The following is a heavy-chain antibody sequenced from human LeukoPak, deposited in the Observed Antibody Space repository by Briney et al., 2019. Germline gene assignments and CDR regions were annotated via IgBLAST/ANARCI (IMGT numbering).Heavy chain of an antibody. V-gene: IGHV3-48*01. CDR2: ISSSSSTI. D-gene: IGHD3-22*01. Sequence: GGSLRLSCAASGFTFSSYSMNWVRQAPGKGLEWVSYISSSSSTIYYAASVKGRFTISRDNSKNTLYLQMNSLRAEDTAVYYCAKDALYYDSSGYYYYWGQGTLVTVSS. J-gene: IGHJ4*02. CDR1: GFTFSSYS. CDR3: AKDALYYDSSGYYYY.